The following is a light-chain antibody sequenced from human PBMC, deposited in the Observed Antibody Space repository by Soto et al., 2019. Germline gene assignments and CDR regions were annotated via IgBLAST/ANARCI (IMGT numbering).Light chain of an antibody. CDR2: DAS. Sequence: EIVLTQSPATLSLSPGERATLSCRASQSVGGFLAWYQQRSGQTARLLIYDASKRAPGIPARFRGSGSGTDFTLTISSLEPEDFAVYYCQHRGNWLGTFGPGTKVDIK. V-gene: IGKV3-11*01. CDR3: QHRGNWLGT. CDR1: QSVGGF. J-gene: IGKJ3*01.